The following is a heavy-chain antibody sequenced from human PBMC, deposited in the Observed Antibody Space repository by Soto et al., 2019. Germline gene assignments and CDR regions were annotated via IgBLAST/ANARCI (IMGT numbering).Heavy chain of an antibody. CDR1: GYTFTSYG. V-gene: IGHV1-18*01. CDR2: ISAYNGNT. D-gene: IGHD3-22*01. Sequence: QVQLVQSGAEVKKPGASVKVSCKASGYTFTSYGISWVRQAPGQGLEWMGWISAYNGNTNYAQKLQGRGTMTTDTSTSTAYMELRSLRSDDTAVYYCARDLPIEVVVITGPAFDIWGQGTMVTVSS. J-gene: IGHJ3*02. CDR3: ARDLPIEVVVITGPAFDI.